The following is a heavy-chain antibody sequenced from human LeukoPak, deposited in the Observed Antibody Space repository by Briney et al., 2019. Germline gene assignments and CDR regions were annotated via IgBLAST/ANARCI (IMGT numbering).Heavy chain of an antibody. CDR3: AKSLVTYSYYYGLDV. D-gene: IGHD2-21*02. V-gene: IGHV3-43*01. J-gene: IGHJ6*02. CDR1: GFTFEAYT. CDR2: IRWDGYTA. Sequence: GGSLRLSCATSGFTFEAYTMHWVRQAPGRGLEWVSLIRWDGYTAFYADSVEGRFTISRDNSKNSLYLQMNSLRTEDTALYYCAKSLVTYSYYYGLDVWGQGTAVTVSS.